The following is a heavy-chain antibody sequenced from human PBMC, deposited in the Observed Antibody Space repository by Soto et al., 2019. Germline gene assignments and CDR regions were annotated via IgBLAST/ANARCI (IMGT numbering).Heavy chain of an antibody. Sequence: ASVKVSCKASGYTFTDYNMHWVRQAPGQGLEWMGLINPNSGGTNYPQRFQGRGTMTRDTSIGTAYMELSTLRSDDTAIYYCARDISGSYDYWGQVTLVTVSS. CDR3: ARDISGSYDY. V-gene: IGHV1-2*02. J-gene: IGHJ4*02. D-gene: IGHD1-26*01. CDR2: INPNSGGT. CDR1: GYTFTDYN.